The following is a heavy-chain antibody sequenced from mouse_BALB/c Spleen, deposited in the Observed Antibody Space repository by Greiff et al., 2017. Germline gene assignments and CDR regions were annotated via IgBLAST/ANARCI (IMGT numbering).Heavy chain of an antibody. V-gene: IGHV5-17*02. CDR1: GFTFSSFG. CDR3: ARSGYYGRYFDV. D-gene: IGHD1-2*01. Sequence: EVKVVESGGGLVQPGGSRKLSCAASGFTFSSFGMHWVRQAPEKGLEWVAYISSGSSTIYYADTVKGRFTISRDNPKNTLFLQMTSLRSEDTAMYDCARSGYYGRYFDVWGAGTTVTVSS. CDR2: ISSGSSTI. J-gene: IGHJ1*01.